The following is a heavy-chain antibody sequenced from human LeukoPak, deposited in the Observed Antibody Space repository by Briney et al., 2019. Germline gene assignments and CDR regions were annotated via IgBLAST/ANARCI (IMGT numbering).Heavy chain of an antibody. V-gene: IGHV1-46*01. CDR1: GYSFTSYY. CDR3: ARDFSIVGASWWFGY. D-gene: IGHD1-26*01. Sequence: ASVKVSCQASGYSFTSYYMHWVRQAPGQGLAWMGIINPSGGSTSYAQKFQGRVTMTRDMSTSTVYMELSSLRSEDTAVYYCARDFSIVGASWWFGYWGQGTLVTVSS. CDR2: INPSGGST. J-gene: IGHJ4*02.